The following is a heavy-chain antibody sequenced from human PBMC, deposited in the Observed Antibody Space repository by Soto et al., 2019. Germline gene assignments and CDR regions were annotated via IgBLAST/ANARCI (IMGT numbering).Heavy chain of an antibody. CDR3: AHSVTYYDSSGYYADFDY. J-gene: IGHJ4*02. V-gene: IGHV2-5*02. Sequence: QITLKESGPTLVKPTQTLTLTCTFSGFSLSTSGVGVGWIRQPPGKALEWLALIYWDDDKRYSPSLKSRLTITKDTSKNPVVLTMTNMDPVDTATYYCAHSVTYYDSSGYYADFDYWGQGTLVTVSS. D-gene: IGHD3-22*01. CDR2: IYWDDDK. CDR1: GFSLSTSGVG.